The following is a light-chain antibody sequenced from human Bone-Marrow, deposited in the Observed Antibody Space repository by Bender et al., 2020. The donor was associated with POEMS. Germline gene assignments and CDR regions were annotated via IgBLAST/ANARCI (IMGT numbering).Light chain of an antibody. CDR2: EVS. CDR1: STDVGSYDL. CDR3: SSYTSSSTRV. J-gene: IGLJ3*02. Sequence: QSALTQPASVSGSPGQSITLSCTGTSTDVGSYDLVSWYQQHPGKAPKLMIFEVSERPSGVSVRFSGSKSGNTASLTISGLQAEDEADYYCSSYTSSSTRVFGGGTKLTVL. V-gene: IGLV2-14*02.